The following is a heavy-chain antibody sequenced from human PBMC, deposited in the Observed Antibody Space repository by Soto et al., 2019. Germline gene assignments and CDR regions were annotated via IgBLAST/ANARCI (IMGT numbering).Heavy chain of an antibody. CDR1: GFTFSSYS. CDR3: ASDQLFLAYDY. V-gene: IGHV3-21*01. Sequence: PGGSLRLSCAASGFTFSSYSMNWVRQAPGKGLEWVSSISSSSYIYYADSVKGRFTISRDNAKNSLYLQMNSLRAEDTAVYYCASDQLFLAYDYWGQGTLVTVSS. D-gene: IGHD3-3*01. J-gene: IGHJ4*02. CDR2: ISSSSYI.